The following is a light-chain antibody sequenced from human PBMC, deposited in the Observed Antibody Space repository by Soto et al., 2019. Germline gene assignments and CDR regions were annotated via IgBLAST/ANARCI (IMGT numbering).Light chain of an antibody. CDR1: QSVTSSF. J-gene: IGKJ2*01. CDR3: QQYGSSPLYT. Sequence: EIVLTQSPGTLSLSPGGRATLSCRASQSVTSSFLAWYQQKPGQAPRLLIHGASTRATGIPDRFSGSGSGTDSTLTISRLEPEDSAVYYCQQYGSSPLYTFGQGTKLEIK. V-gene: IGKV3-20*01. CDR2: GAS.